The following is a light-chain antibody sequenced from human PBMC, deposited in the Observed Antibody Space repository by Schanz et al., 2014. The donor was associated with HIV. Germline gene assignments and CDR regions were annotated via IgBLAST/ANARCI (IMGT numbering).Light chain of an antibody. CDR2: EVT. CDR1: SSDVGSSNL. Sequence: QSALTQPVSVSGSPGQTITISCTGTSSDVGSSNLVSWYQQHPGSAPRLMIYEVTKRPSGVSNRFSGSKSGNTASLTVSGLQAEDEADYYCYSYVGTTAVVFGGGTKLTVL. CDR3: YSYVGTTAVV. V-gene: IGLV2-23*02. J-gene: IGLJ2*01.